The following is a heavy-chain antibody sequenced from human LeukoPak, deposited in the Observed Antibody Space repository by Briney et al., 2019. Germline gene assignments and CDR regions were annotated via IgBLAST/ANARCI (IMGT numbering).Heavy chain of an antibody. CDR2: IYYSAST. CDR3: ARGPGYSSSWYAG. Sequence: SETVSLTCTVSGGSISSYYWSCVRQPPGKGLEWIGYIYYSASTNYNPSLKSRVTISVDTSKNQFSLKLSSVTAADTAVYYCARGPGYSSSWYAGWGQGTLVTVSS. CDR1: GGSISSYY. J-gene: IGHJ4*02. V-gene: IGHV4-59*12. D-gene: IGHD6-13*01.